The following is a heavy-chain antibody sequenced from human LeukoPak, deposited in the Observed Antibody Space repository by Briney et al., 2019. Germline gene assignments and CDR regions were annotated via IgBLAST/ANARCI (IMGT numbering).Heavy chain of an antibody. CDR1: GFTFRSYS. Sequence: GGSLRLSCAASGFTFRSYSMNWVRQAPGKGLEWVSSISSSSSYIYYADSVKGRFTISRDNAKNSLYLQMNSLRAEDTAVYYCATEPVAPRPIYYYGMDVWGQGTTVTVSS. CDR2: ISSSSSYI. J-gene: IGHJ6*02. D-gene: IGHD6-6*01. V-gene: IGHV3-21*01. CDR3: ATEPVAPRPIYYYGMDV.